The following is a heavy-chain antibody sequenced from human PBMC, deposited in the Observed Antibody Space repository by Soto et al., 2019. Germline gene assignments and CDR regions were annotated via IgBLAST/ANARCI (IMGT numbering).Heavy chain of an antibody. D-gene: IGHD3-10*01. V-gene: IGHV2-5*02. J-gene: IGHJ4*02. CDR1: GFSLSTTGVG. Sequence: QITLKESGPTLVKPTQTLTLTCTFSGFSLSTTGVGVGWVRQPPGKALEWLALIYWDADKHYSPSLKSRLTNTXDXSKNQVVLTMTNMDPVDIGTYYCARRMIRGVYYFDAWGQGTLVTVSS. CDR2: IYWDADK. CDR3: ARRMIRGVYYFDA.